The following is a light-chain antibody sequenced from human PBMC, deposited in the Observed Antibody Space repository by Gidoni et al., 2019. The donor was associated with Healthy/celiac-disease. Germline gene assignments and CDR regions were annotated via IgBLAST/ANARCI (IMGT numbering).Light chain of an antibody. V-gene: IGKV1-39*01. Sequence: QMTQSPSSLSASVGDRVTITCRASQSISSYLNWYQQKPGKAPKLLIYAASSLQSGVPSRFSGSGSGTDFTLTISSLQPEDFATYYCQQSYSTPPTFGQGTKVEIK. CDR2: AAS. CDR3: QQSYSTPPT. J-gene: IGKJ1*01. CDR1: QSISSY.